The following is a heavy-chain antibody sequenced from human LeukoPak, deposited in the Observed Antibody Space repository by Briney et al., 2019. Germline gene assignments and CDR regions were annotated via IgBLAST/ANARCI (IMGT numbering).Heavy chain of an antibody. CDR2: IYYGGNT. D-gene: IGHD3-3*01. CDR3: ARDFQGITTFGVAPPGGFDP. V-gene: IGHV4-59*01. Sequence: SETLSLTCTVSGGSISSNSWSWIRQPPGKGLEWIGYIYYGGNTNYNPSLQSRVTISVDTSKNQFSLQLKSVTAADTALYYCARDFQGITTFGVAPPGGFDPWGQGTLVIVSS. J-gene: IGHJ5*02. CDR1: GGSISSNS.